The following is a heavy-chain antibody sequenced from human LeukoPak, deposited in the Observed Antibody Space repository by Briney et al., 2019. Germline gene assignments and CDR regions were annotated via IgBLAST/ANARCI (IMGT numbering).Heavy chain of an antibody. CDR1: GGSISSYY. CDR2: IYTSGST. Sequence: SETLSLTCTVSGGSISSYYWSWIRQPPGKGLEWIGYIYTSGSTNYNPSLKSRVTISVDTSKNQFSLKLSSVTAADTAVYYCARLLNSNYDYYYSYYMDVWGKGTTVTVSS. D-gene: IGHD4-11*01. CDR3: ARLLNSNYDYYYSYYMDV. J-gene: IGHJ6*03. V-gene: IGHV4-4*09.